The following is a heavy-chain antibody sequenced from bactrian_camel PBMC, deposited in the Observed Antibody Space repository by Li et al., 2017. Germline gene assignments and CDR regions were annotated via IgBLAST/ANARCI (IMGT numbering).Heavy chain of an antibody. CDR2: IDNDGST. D-gene: IGHD1*01. V-gene: IGHV3S26*01. CDR3: AADPGPLSDGLGRIVATSAEH. CDR1: GYTYSRYC. J-gene: IGHJ4*01. Sequence: HVQLVESGGGSVQAGGSLRLSCAASGYTYSRYCMGWFRQAPGKEREGVAAIDNDGSTSYADSVLGRFSVFKDSAKNTLYLQMNSLRPEDTAMYYCAADPGPLSDGLGRIVATSAEHWGQGTQVTVS.